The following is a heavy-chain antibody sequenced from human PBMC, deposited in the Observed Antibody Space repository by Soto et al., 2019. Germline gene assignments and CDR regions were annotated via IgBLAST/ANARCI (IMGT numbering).Heavy chain of an antibody. J-gene: IGHJ6*02. V-gene: IGHV3-30-3*01. CDR2: ISYDGSNK. CDR3: ARDRGYSYGYNYYYYGMDV. Sequence: GGSLRLSCAASGFTFSSYAMHWVRQAPGKGLEWVAVISYDGSNKYYADSVKGRFTISRDNSKNTLYLQMNSLRAEDTTVYYCARDRGYSYGYNYYYYGMDVWGQGTTVTVSS. D-gene: IGHD5-18*01. CDR1: GFTFSSYA.